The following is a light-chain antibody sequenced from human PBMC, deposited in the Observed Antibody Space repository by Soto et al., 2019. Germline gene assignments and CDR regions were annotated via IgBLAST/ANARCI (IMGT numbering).Light chain of an antibody. J-gene: IGLJ3*02. V-gene: IGLV1-47*01. Sequence: QSVLTQPPSASGTPGQRITISCSGSSSNIGSNYVYWYQQLPGTAPNIIIYRNNQRPSGVPDRFSGSKSGTSTSVAISGLRSEDEADYYCASWDDSLSAWVFGGGTKLTVL. CDR3: ASWDDSLSAWV. CDR2: RNN. CDR1: SSNIGSNY.